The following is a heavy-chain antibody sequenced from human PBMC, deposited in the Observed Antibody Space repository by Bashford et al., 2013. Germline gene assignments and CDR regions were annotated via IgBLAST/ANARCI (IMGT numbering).Heavy chain of an antibody. CDR3: AKDNGGNSDWYFDL. D-gene: IGHD4-23*01. CDR1: GFTFSSYA. CDR2: ISASGGNT. Sequence: GGSLRLSCAASGFTFSSYAMSWVRQAPGKGLEWVSAISASGGNTYHADSVKGRFTISRDNSKNTLYLQVNSLRAEDTAVYYCAKDNGGNSDWYFDLWGRGTLVTVSS. V-gene: IGHV3-23*01. J-gene: IGHJ2*01.